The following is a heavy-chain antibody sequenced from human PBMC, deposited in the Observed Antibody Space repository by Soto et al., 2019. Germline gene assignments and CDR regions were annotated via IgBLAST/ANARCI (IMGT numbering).Heavy chain of an antibody. Sequence: VGSLRLSCAASGFTFSSYGMHWVRQAPGKGLEWVAVISYDGSNKYYADSAKGRFTISRDNSKNTLYLQMNSLRAEDTAVYYCAKEVAPSSWFDVFDIWGQGKRVTVPS. D-gene: IGHD6-13*01. CDR2: ISYDGSNK. CDR1: GFTFSSYG. J-gene: IGHJ3*02. V-gene: IGHV3-30*18. CDR3: AKEVAPSSWFDVFDI.